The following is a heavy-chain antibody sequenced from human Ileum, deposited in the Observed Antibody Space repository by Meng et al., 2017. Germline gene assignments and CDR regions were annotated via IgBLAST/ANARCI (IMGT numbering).Heavy chain of an antibody. CDR3: ARGVVTYYDSSTLTWFDP. CDR1: SSSISGGHYS. CDR2: IYHSGVT. V-gene: IGHV4-31*03. D-gene: IGHD3-22*01. J-gene: IGHJ5*02. Sequence: VQLPAQGHDLIKRSQTLSLPRTGSSSSISGGHYSWSWIRQHPEKGLEWIGYIYHSGVTYYSPSLKSRLTISVDTSKNQFSLKLSSVTAADTAIYYCARGVVTYYDSSTLTWFDPWGQGALVTVSS.